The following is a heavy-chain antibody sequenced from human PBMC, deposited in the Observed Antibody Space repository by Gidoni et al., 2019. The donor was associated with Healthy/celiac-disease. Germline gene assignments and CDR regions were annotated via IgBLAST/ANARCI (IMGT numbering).Heavy chain of an antibody. Sequence: QVQLQESGPGRVKPSQTLSLTCTVSGGSNSSGSYYWSWIRQPAGKGLEWIGRIYTSGSTNYNPSLKSRVTISVDTSKNQFSLKLSSVTAADTAVYYCARGYCSGGSCYYYGMDVWGQGTTVTVSS. D-gene: IGHD2-15*01. CDR1: GGSNSSGSYY. J-gene: IGHJ6*02. CDR3: ARGYCSGGSCYYYGMDV. V-gene: IGHV4-61*02. CDR2: IYTSGST.